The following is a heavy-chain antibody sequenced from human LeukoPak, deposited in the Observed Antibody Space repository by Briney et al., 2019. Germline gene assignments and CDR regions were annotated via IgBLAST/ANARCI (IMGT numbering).Heavy chain of an antibody. D-gene: IGHD2-15*01. V-gene: IGHV1-2*06. CDR2: INPNSGGT. J-gene: IGHJ3*02. CDR3: ARGRYCSGGSCRGAFDI. CDR1: GYTFTGYY. Sequence: GASVKVSCKASGYTFTGYYMHWVRQAPGQGLEWMGRINPNSGGTNYAQKFQGRVTMTRDTSISTAYMELSRLRSDDTAVYYCARGRYCSGGSCRGAFDIWGQGTMVTVSS.